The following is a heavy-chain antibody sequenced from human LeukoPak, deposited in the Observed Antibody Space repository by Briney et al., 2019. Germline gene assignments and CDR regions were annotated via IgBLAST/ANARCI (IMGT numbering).Heavy chain of an antibody. D-gene: IGHD4-23*01. CDR3: ARVVRWLLAPKHFDY. CDR2: INHSGST. V-gene: IGHV4-34*01. Sequence: SETLSLTCAVYGGSFSGYYWSWIRQPPGKGLEWIGEINHSGSTNYNPSLKSRVTISVDTSKNQFSLKLSSVTAADTAVYHCARVVRWLLAPKHFDYWGQGTLVTVSS. CDR1: GGSFSGYY. J-gene: IGHJ4*02.